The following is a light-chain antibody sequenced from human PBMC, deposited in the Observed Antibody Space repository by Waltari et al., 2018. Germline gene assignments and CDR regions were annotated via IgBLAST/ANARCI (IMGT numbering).Light chain of an antibody. Sequence: EIVLTQSPGSLSSSPGERVTLSCSASQRVSRALAWYQQKPGQAPRLLIFGASNRATGIPDRFSGRGSETDFSLTISRLEPEDFAVYYCQHYVRLPATFGRGTKVEIK. CDR2: GAS. V-gene: IGKV3-20*01. J-gene: IGKJ1*01. CDR1: QRVSRA. CDR3: QHYVRLPAT.